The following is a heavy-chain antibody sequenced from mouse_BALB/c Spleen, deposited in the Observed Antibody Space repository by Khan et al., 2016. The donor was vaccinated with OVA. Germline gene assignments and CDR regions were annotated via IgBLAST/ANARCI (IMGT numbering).Heavy chain of an antibody. Sequence: QVQLQQSGAELVKPGASVKLSCKTSGYTFTNYWIQWVKQRPGQGLGWIGQIFPGTGTTYYNENFKAKATLTLATSSSTAYMQLSSLTSEDSAVYFCARGYLGNYEFAYWGQGTLVTVSA. D-gene: IGHD2-1*01. J-gene: IGHJ3*01. CDR3: ARGYLGNYEFAY. CDR2: IFPGTGTT. CDR1: GYTFTNYW. V-gene: IGHV1S132*01.